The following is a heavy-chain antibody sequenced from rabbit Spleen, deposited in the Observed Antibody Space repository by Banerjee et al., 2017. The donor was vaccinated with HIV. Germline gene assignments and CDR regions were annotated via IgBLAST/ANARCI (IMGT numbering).Heavy chain of an antibody. V-gene: IGHV1S40*01. D-gene: IGHD8-1*01. J-gene: IGHJ6*01. CDR3: ARDSGSSFSSYGMDL. CDR2: IDTGSSGFT. CDR1: GVSFSFNSY. Sequence: QSLEESGGGLVKPGASLTLTCKASGVSFSFNSYMCWVRQAPGKGLEWIACIDTGSSGFTYFSSWAKGRFTISKTSSTTVTLQMTSLTAADTATYFCARDSGSSFSSYGMDLWGPGTLVTVS.